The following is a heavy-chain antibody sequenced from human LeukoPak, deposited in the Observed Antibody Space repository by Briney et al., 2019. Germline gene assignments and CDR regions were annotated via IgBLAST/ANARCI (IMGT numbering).Heavy chain of an antibody. CDR2: INPNSGGT. V-gene: IGHV1-2*06. J-gene: IGHJ3*02. CDR3: AREVDVVTAMASGGAFDI. D-gene: IGHD5-18*01. Sequence: GASVKVSCKASGYTFTGYYMHWVRQAPGQGLEWMGRINPNSGGTNYAQKFQGRVTMTRDTSISTAYMELSRLRSDDTAVYYCAREVDVVTAMASGGAFDIWGQGTMVAVSS. CDR1: GYTFTGYY.